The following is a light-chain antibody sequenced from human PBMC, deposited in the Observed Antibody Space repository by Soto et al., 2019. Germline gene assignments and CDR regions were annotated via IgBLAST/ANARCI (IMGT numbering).Light chain of an antibody. CDR3: QQYYSPPRYT. CDR2: WAS. J-gene: IGKJ2*01. Sequence: DIVMTQSPEYLAVSLGERATINCKSSQNVLYSSNNRNLIAWYQQKPGQPPKLLIYWASTRESGVPDRFSGSGSVSDFTLTNSSLQAGDGAVYYCQQYYSPPRYTFGQGTRLEIK. CDR1: QNVLYSSNNRNL. V-gene: IGKV4-1*01.